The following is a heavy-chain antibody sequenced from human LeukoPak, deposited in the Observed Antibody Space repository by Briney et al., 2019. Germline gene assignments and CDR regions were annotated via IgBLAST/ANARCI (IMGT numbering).Heavy chain of an antibody. CDR3: TLIQGWGSGSYRDF. Sequence: PGGSLRLSCAASGFSISNDWMSWVRQAPGKGLEWVARVKSKGAGETTDYAAPVKGRFTISRDDSKNTLYLQMNSLKTEDTAVYYCTLIQGWGSGSYRDFWGQGTLVTVSS. J-gene: IGHJ4*02. CDR1: GFSISNDW. CDR2: VKSKGAGETT. D-gene: IGHD3-10*01. V-gene: IGHV3-15*01.